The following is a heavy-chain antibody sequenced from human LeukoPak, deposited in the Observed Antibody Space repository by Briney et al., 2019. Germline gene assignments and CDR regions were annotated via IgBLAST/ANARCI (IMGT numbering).Heavy chain of an antibody. CDR1: GYTFTGYY. D-gene: IGHD4-17*01. CDR2: INPNSGGT. V-gene: IGHV1-2*02. Sequence: ASVKVSCKASGYTFTGYYMHWVRQAPGQGLEWMGWINPNSGGTNYAQRFQGRVTMTRDTSISTAHMELSRLRSDDTAVYYCARDWADYGEFFDYWGQGTLVTVSS. J-gene: IGHJ4*02. CDR3: ARDWADYGEFFDY.